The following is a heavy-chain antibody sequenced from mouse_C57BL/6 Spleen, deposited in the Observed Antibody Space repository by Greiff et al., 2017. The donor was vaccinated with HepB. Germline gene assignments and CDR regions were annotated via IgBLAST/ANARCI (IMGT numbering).Heavy chain of an antibody. CDR3: ARRYDGYYGWYFDV. CDR2: FHPYNDDT. V-gene: IGHV1-47*01. D-gene: IGHD2-3*01. CDR1: GYTFTTYP. J-gene: IGHJ1*03. Sequence: QVQLQQSGAELVKPGASVKMSCKASGYTFTTYPIEWMKQNHGKSLEWIGNFHPYNDDTKYNEKFKGKATLTVETSSSTVYLELSRLTSDDSAVYYCARRYDGYYGWYFDVWGTGTTVTVSS.